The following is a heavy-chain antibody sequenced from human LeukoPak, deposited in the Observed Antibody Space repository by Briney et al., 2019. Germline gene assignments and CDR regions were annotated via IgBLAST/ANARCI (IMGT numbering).Heavy chain of an antibody. CDR1: GYTFTSYY. V-gene: IGHV1-18*04. CDR3: ARVGSSSWYDY. CDR2: ISAYNGNT. D-gene: IGHD6-13*01. J-gene: IGHJ4*02. Sequence: ASVKVSCKASGYTFTSYYMHWVRLAPGQGLEWMGWISAYNGNTNYAQRLQGRVTMTTDTSTSTAYMELRSLRSDDTAVYYCARVGSSSWYDYWGQGTLVTVSS.